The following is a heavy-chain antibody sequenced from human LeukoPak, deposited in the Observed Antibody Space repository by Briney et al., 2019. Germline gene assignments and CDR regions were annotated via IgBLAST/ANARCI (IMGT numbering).Heavy chain of an antibody. J-gene: IGHJ4*02. D-gene: IGHD2-21*01. CDR3: AKDRRIGDCYHCTPFDY. CDR2: ISGSGGST. CDR1: GFTFSSYA. Sequence: GGSLRLSCAASGFTFSSYAMSWVRQAPGKGLEWVSAISGSGGSTYYADTVKGRFTISRDNSKNTLYLQMNSLRAEDTAVYYCAKDRRIGDCYHCTPFDYWGQGTLVTVSS. V-gene: IGHV3-23*01.